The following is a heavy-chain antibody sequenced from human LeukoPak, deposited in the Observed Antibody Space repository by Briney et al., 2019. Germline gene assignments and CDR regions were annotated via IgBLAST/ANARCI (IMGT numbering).Heavy chain of an antibody. CDR3: ARDPRPSYDSSDYYYPGDY. V-gene: IGHV1-46*01. CDR2: INPSGGST. J-gene: IGHJ4*02. Sequence: ASVKVSCKASGYTFTSYYMHWVRQAPGQGLEWMAIINPSGGSTRYAQKFQGRVTMTWDTSTSTVYMELSSLRSEDTAVYYCARDPRPSYDSSDYYYPGDYWGQGTLVTVSS. D-gene: IGHD3-22*01. CDR1: GYTFTSYY.